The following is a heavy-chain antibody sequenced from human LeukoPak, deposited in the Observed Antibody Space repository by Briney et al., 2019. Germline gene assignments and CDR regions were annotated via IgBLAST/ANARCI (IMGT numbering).Heavy chain of an antibody. Sequence: PSETLSLTCTVSGGSISSYYWSWVRQPPGKGLEWIGRIYTSGSTNYNPSLKSRVTMSVDTSKNQFSLKLSSVTAADTAVYYCARESDYYDSSGSAWFDPWGQGTLVTVSS. D-gene: IGHD3-22*01. CDR1: GGSISSYY. CDR3: ARESDYYDSSGSAWFDP. V-gene: IGHV4-4*07. CDR2: IYTSGST. J-gene: IGHJ5*02.